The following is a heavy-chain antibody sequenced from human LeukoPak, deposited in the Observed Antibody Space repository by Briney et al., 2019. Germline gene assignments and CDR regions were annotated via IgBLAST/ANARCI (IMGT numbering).Heavy chain of an antibody. D-gene: IGHD6-13*01. J-gene: IGHJ4*02. CDR3: ARGSSYTSTSYFFDY. Sequence: SETLSLTCAVSVGSISSGNWWSWVRQSPGKGLEWIGEIYHNGTPNYNPSLKSRVTTSLDASKNQFSLKLTSVTTADTAVYYCARGSSYTSTSYFFDYWGQGTLVTVSS. CDR1: VGSISSGNW. CDR2: IYHNGTP. V-gene: IGHV4-4*02.